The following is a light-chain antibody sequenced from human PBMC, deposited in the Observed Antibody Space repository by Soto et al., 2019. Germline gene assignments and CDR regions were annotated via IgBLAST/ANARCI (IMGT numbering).Light chain of an antibody. CDR3: SSYTSSNTRYV. CDR2: EVS. V-gene: IGLV2-14*01. J-gene: IGLJ1*01. Sequence: QSALTQPASVSGSPGQSITISCTGTSSDIGGYNYVSWYQQHPGKAPKLMIYEVSNRPSGVSNRFSGSKSGNTASLTISGLQAEYEADYYCSSYTSSNTRYVFGTGTKLTVL. CDR1: SSDIGGYNY.